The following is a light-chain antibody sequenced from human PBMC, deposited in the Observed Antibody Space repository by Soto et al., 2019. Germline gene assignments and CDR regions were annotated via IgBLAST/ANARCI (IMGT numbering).Light chain of an antibody. CDR1: QSVSSSF. CDR2: GAS. J-gene: IGKJ1*01. V-gene: IGKV3-20*01. CDR3: QQYVTSPWA. Sequence: EIVLTQSPGTLSLSPGERATLSCRASQSVSSSFLAWYQQKPGQAPRLLIYGASNRATGIPDRFSGSGSGTDFTFTISRLEPEDVAVYYCQQYVTSPWAFGQGTKVAIE.